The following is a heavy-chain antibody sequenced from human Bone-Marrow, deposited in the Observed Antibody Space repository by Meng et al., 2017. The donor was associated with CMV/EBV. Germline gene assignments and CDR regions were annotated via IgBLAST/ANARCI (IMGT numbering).Heavy chain of an antibody. D-gene: IGHD6-19*01. CDR1: GFTFSSYW. V-gene: IGHV3-7*01. Sequence: GESLKISCAASGFTFSSYWMSWVRQAPGKGLEWVANIKQDGSEKYYVDSVKGRFTISRDNAKNSLYLQMNSLRAEDTAIYYCARDQRVRSSGWYGDAFDIWGQGTMVTVSS. CDR3: ARDQRVRSSGWYGDAFDI. CDR2: IKQDGSEK. J-gene: IGHJ3*02.